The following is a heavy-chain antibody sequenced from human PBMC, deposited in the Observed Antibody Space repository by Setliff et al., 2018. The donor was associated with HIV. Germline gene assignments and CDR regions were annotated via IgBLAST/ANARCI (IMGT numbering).Heavy chain of an antibody. CDR3: ARQLYNSLDF. J-gene: IGHJ4*02. V-gene: IGHV1-2*02. Sequence: ASVKVSCKASGYTFTGYYIHWVRQAPGRGLEWMGWISPHSGGTRTTRTFRGRVSLTTDTSINTAYMELGGLHSDDTAVYYCARQLYNSLDFWGQGALVTVSS. CDR1: GYTFTGYY. D-gene: IGHD1-1*01. CDR2: ISPHSGGT.